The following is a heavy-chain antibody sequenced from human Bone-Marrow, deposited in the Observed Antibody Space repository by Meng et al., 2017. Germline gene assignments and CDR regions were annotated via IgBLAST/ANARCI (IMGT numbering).Heavy chain of an antibody. V-gene: IGHV3-66*02. CDR1: GFTVSSNY. J-gene: IGHJ4*02. Sequence: GESLKISCAASGFTVSSNYMSWVRQAPGKGLEWVSVIYSGGSTYYADSVKGRFTISRDNSKNTLYLQMNSLRAEDTAVYYCARSMRDIVVVPAAIRPYYFDYWVQGTLVT. CDR3: ARSMRDIVVVPAAIRPYYFDY. D-gene: IGHD2-2*02. CDR2: IYSGGST.